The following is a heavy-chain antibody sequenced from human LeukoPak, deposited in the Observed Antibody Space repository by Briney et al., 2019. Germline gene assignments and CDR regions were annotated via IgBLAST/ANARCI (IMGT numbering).Heavy chain of an antibody. J-gene: IGHJ4*02. Sequence: EGSLRLSCAASGFSFSSYYMSWVRQAPGKGLEWVANIKQDGSKKSYVDSVKGRFTISRDNAKNSLYLQMNSLRAEDTAIYYCTRVGYIDEGIDYWGRGTLVTVSS. CDR1: GFSFSSYY. D-gene: IGHD5-24*01. CDR3: TRVGYIDEGIDY. V-gene: IGHV3-7*04. CDR2: IKQDGSKK.